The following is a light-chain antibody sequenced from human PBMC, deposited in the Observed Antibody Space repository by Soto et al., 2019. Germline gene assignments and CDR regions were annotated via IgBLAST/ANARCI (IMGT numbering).Light chain of an antibody. CDR1: SSDVGAYNS. CDR3: SSYTISSPYV. CDR2: DVS. J-gene: IGLJ1*01. V-gene: IGLV2-14*01. Sequence: QSVLTQPASVSGSPGQSITISCTGTSSDVGAYNSVSWYQQHPGKAPKLMIYDVSNRPSGVSNRFSGSKSGTTASLTISGFQAEDEADYYCSSYTISSPYVFGTGTKATVL.